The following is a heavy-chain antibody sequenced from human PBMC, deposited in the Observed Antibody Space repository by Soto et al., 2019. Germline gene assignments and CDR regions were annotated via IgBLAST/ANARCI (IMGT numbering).Heavy chain of an antibody. CDR1: GFTFSSYA. D-gene: IGHD6-13*01. V-gene: IGHV3-23*01. CDR3: AKDPRIAAWFDP. Sequence: GSLRLSCAASGFTFSSYAMSWVRQAPGKGLEWVSAISGSGGSTYYANSVKGRFTISRDNSKNTLYLQMNSLGAEDTAVYYCAKDPRIAAWFDPWGQGTLVTVSS. CDR2: ISGSGGST. J-gene: IGHJ5*02.